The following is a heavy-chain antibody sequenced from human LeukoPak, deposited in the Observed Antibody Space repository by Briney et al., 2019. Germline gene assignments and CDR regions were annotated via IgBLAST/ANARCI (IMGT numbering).Heavy chain of an antibody. J-gene: IGHJ4*02. CDR3: ARGPAGYN. CDR1: GFTVSSNH. D-gene: IGHD1-1*01. Sequence: PGGSLRLSCAASGFTVSSNHMGWVLQAPGKGLEWVSVIYSGGSTDYADSVKGRFTISRDNLKNTLYLQMNSLRAEDTAVYYCARGPAGYNWGQGTLVTFSS. CDR2: IYSGGST. V-gene: IGHV3-53*01.